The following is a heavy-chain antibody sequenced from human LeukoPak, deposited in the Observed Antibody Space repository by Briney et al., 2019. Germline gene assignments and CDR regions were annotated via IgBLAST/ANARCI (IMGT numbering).Heavy chain of an antibody. J-gene: IGHJ4*02. CDR2: ISAYNGNT. CDR3: ARDSTYDYVWGSYRYPFDY. Sequence: ASVKVSCKASGYTLTSYGISWVRQAPGQGLEWMGWISAYNGNTNYAQKLQGRVTMTTDTSTSTAYMELRSLRSDDTAVYYCARDSTYDYVWGSYRYPFDYWGQGTLVTVSS. CDR1: GYTLTSYG. V-gene: IGHV1-18*01. D-gene: IGHD3-16*02.